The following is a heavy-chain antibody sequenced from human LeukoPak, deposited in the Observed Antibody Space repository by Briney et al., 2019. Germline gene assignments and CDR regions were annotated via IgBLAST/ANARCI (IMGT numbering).Heavy chain of an antibody. D-gene: IGHD3-9*01. CDR1: GFTFSSYA. V-gene: IGHV3-30-3*01. CDR2: ISYDGSNK. J-gene: IGHJ4*02. Sequence: PGRSLRLSCAASGFTFSSYAMHWVRQAPGKGLEWVAVISYDGSNKYYADSVKGRFTISRDNSKNTLYLQMNSLRAEDTAVYYCARPGGVYYDILTGYYFDYWGQGTLVTVSS. CDR3: ARPGGVYYDILTGYYFDY.